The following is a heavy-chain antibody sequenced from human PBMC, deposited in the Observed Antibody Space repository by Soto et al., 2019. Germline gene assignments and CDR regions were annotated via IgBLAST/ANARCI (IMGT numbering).Heavy chain of an antibody. D-gene: IGHD1-7*01. V-gene: IGHV3-48*02. CDR1: VFTFSSYS. Sequence: GGSLRLSCSASVFTFSSYSMNWCRQAPGKGLEWVSYISSSSSTIYYADSVKGRFTISRDNAKNSLYLQMNSLRDEDTAVYYCARDQYDNWNYGYGMDVWGQGTTVTVS. CDR2: ISSSSSTI. CDR3: ARDQYDNWNYGYGMDV. J-gene: IGHJ6*02.